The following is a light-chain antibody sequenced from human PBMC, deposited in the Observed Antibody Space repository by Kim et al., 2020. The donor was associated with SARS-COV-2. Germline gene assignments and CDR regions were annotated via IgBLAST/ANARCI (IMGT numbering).Light chain of an antibody. CDR1: DLGNRF. CDR2: QDT. CDR3: QAWDSRTAV. V-gene: IGLV3-1*01. J-gene: IGLJ1*01. Sequence: SYELTQPPSVSVSPGQTASVTCTGDDLGNRFVCWYQQKPGQPPVLVIYQDTHRPSGIPERFSGSNSGMTATLTITGAQAVDEADYYCQAWDSRTAVFGPG.